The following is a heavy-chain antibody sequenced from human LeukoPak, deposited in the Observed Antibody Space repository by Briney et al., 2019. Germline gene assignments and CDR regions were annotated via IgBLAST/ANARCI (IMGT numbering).Heavy chain of an antibody. V-gene: IGHV3-66*01. Sequence: GGSLRLSCAASGFTVSSNYMSWVRQAPGKGLEWVSVIYSGGSTYYADSVKGRFTISRDNSKNTLYLQMNSLRAEDTAVYYCARDQLGSANGMDVWGQGNTVTVSS. CDR1: GFTVSSNY. CDR2: IYSGGST. CDR3: ARDQLGSANGMDV. D-gene: IGHD3-10*01. J-gene: IGHJ6*02.